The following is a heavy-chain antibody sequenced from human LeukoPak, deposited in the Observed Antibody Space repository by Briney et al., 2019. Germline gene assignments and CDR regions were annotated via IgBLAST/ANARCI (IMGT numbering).Heavy chain of an antibody. Sequence: PGGSLRLSCAASGFTFSSYAMSWVRQAPGKGLEWVSAISGSGGSTYYADSVKGRFTISRDNSKNTIYLQMNSLRAEDTAVYFCAKDGGPSWHRSFDFWGQGTLVAVSS. CDR2: ISGSGGST. V-gene: IGHV3-23*01. CDR1: GFTFSSYA. D-gene: IGHD1-14*01. CDR3: AKDGGPSWHRSFDF. J-gene: IGHJ4*02.